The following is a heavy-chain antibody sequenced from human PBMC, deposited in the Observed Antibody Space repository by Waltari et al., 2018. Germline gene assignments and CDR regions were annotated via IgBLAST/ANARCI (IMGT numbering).Heavy chain of an antibody. Sequence: QVQLVQSGAEVKKPGSSVKVSCKASGGPFSRYAISWVRPAPGQGLEWMGGIIPIFGTANYAQKFQGRVTITADESTSTAYMELSSLRSEDTAVYYCARGRSSTSTEYFQHWGQGTLVTVSS. J-gene: IGHJ1*01. CDR3: ARGRSSTSTEYFQH. CDR2: IIPIFGTA. D-gene: IGHD2-2*01. CDR1: GGPFSRYA. V-gene: IGHV1-69*12.